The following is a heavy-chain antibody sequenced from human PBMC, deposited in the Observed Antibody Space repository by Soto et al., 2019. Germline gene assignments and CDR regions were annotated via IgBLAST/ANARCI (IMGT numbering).Heavy chain of an antibody. Sequence: SETLSLTCAVYGGSFSGYYWSWIRQPPGKGLEWIGEINHSGSTNYNPSLKSRVTISVDTSKNQFSLKLSSVTAADTAVYYCASDDYYSKMMDPWGQGPRGTVS. D-gene: IGHD4-4*01. CDR3: ASDDYYSKMMDP. V-gene: IGHV4-34*01. CDR2: INHSGST. CDR1: GGSFSGYY. J-gene: IGHJ5*02.